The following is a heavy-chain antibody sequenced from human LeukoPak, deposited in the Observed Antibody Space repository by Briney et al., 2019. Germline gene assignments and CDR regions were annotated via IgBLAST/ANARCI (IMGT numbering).Heavy chain of an antibody. J-gene: IGHJ4*02. CDR3: AKGYYYGSGSYSGDYDY. CDR2: ISGSGGNT. D-gene: IGHD3-10*01. Sequence: GGSLRLSCVASGFTFSSYAMNWVRQAPGKGLEWVSAISGSGGNTYYADSVKGRFSISRDSSKNTLYLQMNSLRTDDTAVYYCAKGYYYGSGSYSGDYDYWGQGTLVTVSS. V-gene: IGHV3-23*01. CDR1: GFTFSSYA.